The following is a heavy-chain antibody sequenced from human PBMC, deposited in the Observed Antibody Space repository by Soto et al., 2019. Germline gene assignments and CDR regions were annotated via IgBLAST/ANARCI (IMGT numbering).Heavy chain of an antibody. D-gene: IGHD2-8*01. V-gene: IGHV3-74*01. CDR2: INSDGSST. J-gene: IGHJ4*02. CDR1: GFTFSSYW. CDR3: AGRDCTYGVCYFY. Sequence: EVQLVESGGGLVQPGGSLRLSCAASGFTFSSYWMHWVRQAPGKGLVWVSRINSDGSSTSYADSVKGRFTISRDNAKNTLYLHMNSLRAEDTAVYYCAGRDCTYGVCYFYWGQGTLVTVSS.